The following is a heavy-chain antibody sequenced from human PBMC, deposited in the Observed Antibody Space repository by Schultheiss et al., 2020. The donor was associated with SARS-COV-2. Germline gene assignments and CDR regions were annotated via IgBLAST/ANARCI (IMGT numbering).Heavy chain of an antibody. D-gene: IGHD4-11*01. V-gene: IGHV1-58*02. CDR1: GFTFTSSA. CDR2: IVVGSGNT. J-gene: IGHJ5*02. CDR3: ARGTPYSNFGNWFDP. Sequence: SVKVSCKASGFTFTSSAMQWVRQARGQRLEWIGWIVVGSGNTNYAQKFQERVTITRDMSTSTAYMELSSLRSEDTAVYYCARGTPYSNFGNWFDPWGQGTLVTVSS.